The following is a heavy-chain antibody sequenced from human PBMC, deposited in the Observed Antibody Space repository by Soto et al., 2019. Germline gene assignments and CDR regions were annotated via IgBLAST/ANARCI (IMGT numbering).Heavy chain of an antibody. D-gene: IGHD3-22*01. Sequence: ASVKVSCKASGYTFTSYGISWVRQAPGQGLEWMGWISAYNGNTNYAQKLQGRVTMTTDTSTSTAYMEPRSLRSDDTAVYYCARENYYDSSGYYYFDYWGQGTLVTVSS. V-gene: IGHV1-18*01. CDR3: ARENYYDSSGYYYFDY. CDR2: ISAYNGNT. CDR1: GYTFTSYG. J-gene: IGHJ4*02.